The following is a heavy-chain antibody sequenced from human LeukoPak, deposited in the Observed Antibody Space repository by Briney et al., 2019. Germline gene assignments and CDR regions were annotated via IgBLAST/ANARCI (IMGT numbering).Heavy chain of an antibody. CDR1: GFTFSSYS. D-gene: IGHD3-22*01. CDR3: ARECNYDSSGGVDY. CDR2: ISSSSSTM. Sequence: GGSLRLSCAASGFTFSSYSMNWVRQAPGKGLEWVSYISSSSSTMYYADSVKGRFTISRDNAKNSLYLQMNSLRDEDTAVYYCARECNYDSSGGVDYWGQGTLVTVSS. J-gene: IGHJ4*02. V-gene: IGHV3-48*02.